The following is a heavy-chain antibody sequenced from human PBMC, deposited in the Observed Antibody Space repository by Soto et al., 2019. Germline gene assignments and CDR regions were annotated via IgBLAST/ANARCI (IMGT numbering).Heavy chain of an antibody. Sequence: QVHLVQSGGEVKKPGASVKVSCKASGYTFTHYGISWVRQAPGQGLEWMGWISAYNGNTYYTQKVQGRVTMTTDTSPNTAYMELRTLRSDDTAVYYCARDVTATVALLWDYWGQGTLVTVSS. V-gene: IGHV1-18*04. J-gene: IGHJ4*02. CDR2: ISAYNGNT. D-gene: IGHD2-21*01. CDR3: ARDVTATVALLWDY. CDR1: GYTFTHYG.